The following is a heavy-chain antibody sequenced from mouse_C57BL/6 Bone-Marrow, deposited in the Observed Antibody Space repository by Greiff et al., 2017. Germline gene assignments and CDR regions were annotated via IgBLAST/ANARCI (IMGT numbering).Heavy chain of an antibody. CDR3: ARSGGLWYQAWFAY. CDR2: IYPRSGNT. V-gene: IGHV1-81*01. J-gene: IGHJ3*01. CDR1: GYTFTSYG. Sequence: VQLQESGAELARPGASVKLSCKASGYTFTSYGISWVKQRTGQGLEWIGEIYPRSGNTYYNEKFKGKATLTADKSSSTAYMELRSLTSEDSAVYFCARSGGLWYQAWFAYWGQGTLVTVSA. D-gene: IGHD2-1*01.